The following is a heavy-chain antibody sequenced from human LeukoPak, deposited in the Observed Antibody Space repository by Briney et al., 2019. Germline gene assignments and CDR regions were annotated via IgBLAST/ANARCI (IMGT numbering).Heavy chain of an antibody. J-gene: IGHJ4*02. V-gene: IGHV4-4*07. CDR1: GGSISSYY. CDR3: ARENSGSYREFDY. Sequence: SETLSLTCTVSGGSISSYYWSWIRQPAGKGLEWIGRIYTSGSTNYNASLKSRVSMSVDTSKHQFSLKLSSVTAADTAVFYCARENSGSYREFDYWGQGTLVSVSS. CDR2: IYTSGST. D-gene: IGHD1-26*01.